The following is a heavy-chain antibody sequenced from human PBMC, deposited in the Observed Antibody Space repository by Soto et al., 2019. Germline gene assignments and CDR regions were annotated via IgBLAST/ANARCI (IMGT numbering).Heavy chain of an antibody. Sequence: ASVKVSCKASVYTFTSYYMHWVRQAPGQGLEWMGIINPSNGDTNYTQRLQGRVTMTTDTSTSTAYMELRGLRSDDTAIYYCARVRQLLGYFYYYMDIWGEGTTVNVSS. J-gene: IGHJ6*03. CDR1: VYTFTSYY. CDR2: INPSNGDT. CDR3: ARVRQLLGYFYYYMDI. D-gene: IGHD1-1*01. V-gene: IGHV1-46*04.